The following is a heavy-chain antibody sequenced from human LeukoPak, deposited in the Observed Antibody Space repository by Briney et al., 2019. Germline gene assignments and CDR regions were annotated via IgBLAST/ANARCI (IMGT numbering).Heavy chain of an antibody. CDR2: IYTSGST. D-gene: IGHD1-26*01. Sequence: PSETLSLTCTVSGDSLYPYYWNWIRQPPGKGLEWIGYIYTSGSTNYNPSLKSRVTISVVTSKNQFSLKLSSVTAADTAVYYCARRRVGATVPYAFDIWGQGTMVTVSS. CDR3: ARRRVGATVPYAFDI. CDR1: GDSLYPYY. J-gene: IGHJ3*02. V-gene: IGHV4-4*09.